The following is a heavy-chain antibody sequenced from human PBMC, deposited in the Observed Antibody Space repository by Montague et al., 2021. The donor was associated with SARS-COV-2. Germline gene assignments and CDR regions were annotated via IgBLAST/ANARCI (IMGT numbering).Heavy chain of an antibody. J-gene: IGHJ3*02. CDR3: PRETMTADAFDI. CDR2: FYSVGST. V-gene: IGHV4-59*02. D-gene: IGHD1-14*01. Sequence: SETLSLTCTVSGASVGSSDWGWIRQSPGKGLEWIGYFYSVGSTDYNPSLKSRATISRDTSKNQFSLKVRSVTAADTAVYYCPRETMTADAFDIWGQGTMVTVSS. CDR1: GASVGSSD.